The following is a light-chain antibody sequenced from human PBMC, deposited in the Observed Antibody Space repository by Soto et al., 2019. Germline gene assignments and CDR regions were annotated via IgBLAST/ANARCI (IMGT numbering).Light chain of an antibody. CDR1: QSVSSY. CDR2: DAS. Sequence: EMMLTQSASTLSLSTGERATLSWRASQSVSSYLAWYQQKPGQAPRLLIYDASNRATGIPARFSGSASGTDFTLTISSLEPEDFAVYYCQQRSNWITFGQGTRLEIK. V-gene: IGKV3-11*01. CDR3: QQRSNWIT. J-gene: IGKJ5*01.